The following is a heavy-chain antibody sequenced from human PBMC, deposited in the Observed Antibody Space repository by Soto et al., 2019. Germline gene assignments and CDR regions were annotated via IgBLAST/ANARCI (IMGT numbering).Heavy chain of an antibody. CDR3: AKRGSSRYFDY. D-gene: IGHD6-13*01. Sequence: EVQLLESGGGLVQPGGSLRLSCAASGFTFSSYAMSWVRQAPGKGLEWVPVISGSGDSTYYADSVKGRVTISRDNSKNTLYPQMKSLRAEDTAVYDCAKRGSSRYFDYWGQGTLVTVSS. J-gene: IGHJ4*02. CDR2: ISGSGDST. V-gene: IGHV3-23*01. CDR1: GFTFSSYA.